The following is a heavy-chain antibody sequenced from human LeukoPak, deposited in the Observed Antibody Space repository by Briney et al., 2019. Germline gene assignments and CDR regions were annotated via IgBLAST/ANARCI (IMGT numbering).Heavy chain of an antibody. CDR3: ARRCSSTSCYNDAFDI. J-gene: IGHJ3*02. V-gene: IGHV5-51*01. Sequence: GESLKISGKGSGDRFTSYWIGWVRQMPGKGRGWMGIIYPGDSDTRYSPSFQGEVTISGDKSISTAYLQWTSLKASDTAMYYCARRCSSTSCYNDAFDIWGQGTMVPVSS. CDR1: GDRFTSYW. D-gene: IGHD2-2*02. CDR2: IYPGDSDT.